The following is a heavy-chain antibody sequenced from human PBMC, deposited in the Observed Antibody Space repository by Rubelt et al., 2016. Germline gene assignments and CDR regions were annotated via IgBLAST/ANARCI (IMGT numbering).Heavy chain of an antibody. CDR1: SYSISSGYY. V-gene: IGHV4-38-2*02. J-gene: IGHJ4*02. Sequence: QVQLQESGPGLVKPSETLSLTCTVSSYSISSGYYWGWIRQPPGKGLEWIGYIYHSGITYYHPSLKSRVTISVDPSKNQFSLKLSVVTAADTAVYYCARAYCGGDRYQLYLYFDYWGQGALVTVSS. CDR2: IYHSGIT. CDR3: ARAYCGGDRYQLYLYFDY. D-gene: IGHD2-21*01.